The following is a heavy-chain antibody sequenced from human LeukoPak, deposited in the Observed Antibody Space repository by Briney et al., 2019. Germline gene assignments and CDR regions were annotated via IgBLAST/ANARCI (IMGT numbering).Heavy chain of an antibody. D-gene: IGHD5-18*01. CDR2: IYYSGST. CDR3: ARGKYSYSSDAFDI. Sequence: SETLSLTCTVSGGSISSSSYYWGWIRQPPGKGLEWIGSIYYSGSTYYNPSLKSRVTISVDTSKNQFSLKLSSVTAADTAVYYCARGKYSYSSDAFDIWGQGTMVTVSS. J-gene: IGHJ3*02. V-gene: IGHV4-39*07. CDR1: GGSISSSSYY.